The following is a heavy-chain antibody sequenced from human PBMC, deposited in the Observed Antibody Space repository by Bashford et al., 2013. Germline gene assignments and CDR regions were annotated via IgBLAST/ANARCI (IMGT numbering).Heavy chain of an antibody. D-gene: IGHD2-21*02. J-gene: IGHJ1*01. CDR2: IYYSGST. Sequence: SETLSLTCTVSGGSISSGGYYWSWIRQHPGKGLEWIGYIYYSGSTYYNPSLKSRVTISVDTSKNQFSLKLSSVTAADTAVYYCARDGLGGDEYFQHWGQGTLVTVSS. CDR1: GGSISSGGYY. V-gene: IGHV4-31*03. CDR3: ARDGLGGDEYFQH.